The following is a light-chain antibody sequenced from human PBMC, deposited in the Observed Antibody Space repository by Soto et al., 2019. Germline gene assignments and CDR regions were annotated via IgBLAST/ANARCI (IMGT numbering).Light chain of an antibody. CDR2: EVV. CDR1: NNDIGNYKY. J-gene: IGLJ1*01. CDR3: KSYAGSNTYV. Sequence: QSVLTQPASVSGSPGQSITISCTGTNNDIGNYKYVSWYQQHPGKAPRLIIYEVVQRPSGVPDRFSGSKSGNTASLTVSGLQAADEADYFCKSYAGSNTYVFGSGTKVTVL. V-gene: IGLV2-8*01.